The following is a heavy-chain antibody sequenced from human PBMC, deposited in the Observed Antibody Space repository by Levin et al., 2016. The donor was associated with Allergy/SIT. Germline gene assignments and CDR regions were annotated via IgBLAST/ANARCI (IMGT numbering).Heavy chain of an antibody. J-gene: IGHJ3*02. CDR3: ARDRFGNDAFDI. CDR2: ISSSSSYI. Sequence: GGSLRLSCAASGFTFSSYSMNWVRQAPGKGLEWVSSISSSSSYIYYADSVKGRFTISRDNAKNSLYLQMNSLRAEDTAVYYCARDRFGNDAFDIWGQGTMVTVSS. D-gene: IGHD3-10*01. V-gene: IGHV3-21*01. CDR1: GFTFSSYS.